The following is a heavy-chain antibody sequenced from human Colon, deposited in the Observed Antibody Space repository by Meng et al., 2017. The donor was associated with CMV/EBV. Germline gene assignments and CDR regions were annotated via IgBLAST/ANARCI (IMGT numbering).Heavy chain of an antibody. CDR1: GGSISSYC. V-gene: IGHV4-59*01. CDR3: ALRGSAAGTFQH. D-gene: IGHD6-13*01. CDR2: TCYNGDS. Sequence: VQLRESGPGLVKPSETLSPTCTVSGGSISSYCFSWIRQAPEKGLEWIGYTCYNGDSNYNPPLKSRVTISVDTSKNQFSLKLSSVTAADTAMYYCALRGSAAGTFQHWGQGTLVTVSS. J-gene: IGHJ1*01.